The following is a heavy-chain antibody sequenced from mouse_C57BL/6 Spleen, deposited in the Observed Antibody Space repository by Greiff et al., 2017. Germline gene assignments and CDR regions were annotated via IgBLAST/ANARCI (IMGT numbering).Heavy chain of an antibody. V-gene: IGHV5-9*01. CDR1: GFTFSSYT. CDR3: ARQVDLLRGYYAMDD. Sequence: EVMLVESGGGLVKPGGSLKLSCAASGFTFSSYTMSWVRQTPEKRLEWVATISGGGGNTYYPDSVKGRFTISRDNAKNTLYLQMSSLRSEDTALYYCARQVDLLRGYYAMDDWGQGTSVTVSS. CDR2: ISGGGGNT. J-gene: IGHJ4*01. D-gene: IGHD2-1*01.